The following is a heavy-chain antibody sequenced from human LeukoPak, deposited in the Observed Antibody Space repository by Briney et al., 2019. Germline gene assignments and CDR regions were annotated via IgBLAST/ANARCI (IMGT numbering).Heavy chain of an antibody. J-gene: IGHJ5*02. V-gene: IGHV4-4*07. CDR2: IYTSGST. CDR1: GGSISSYY. D-gene: IGHD4-11*01. Sequence: PSETLSLTCTVSGGSISSYYWSWMRQPAGKGLEWIGRIYTSGSTNYHPSLKSRVTISVDTSKNQFSLKLRSVTAADTAVYYCARHLPGYSNTWPGPWGQGNLVTVSS. CDR3: ARHLPGYSNTWPGP.